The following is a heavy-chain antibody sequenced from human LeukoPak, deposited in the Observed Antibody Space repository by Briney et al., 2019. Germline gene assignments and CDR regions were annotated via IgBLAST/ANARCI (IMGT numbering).Heavy chain of an antibody. CDR1: GFTFSSYG. CDR3: AKATSWMAGTH. Sequence: GGSLRLSCAASGFTFSSYGMHWVRQAPCKGLEWVAFIRYDGSSEYYADSVKVRFTISRDNSKSTLCLQMNSLRAEDTAVYYCAKATSWMAGTHWGQGTLVTVSS. J-gene: IGHJ4*02. V-gene: IGHV3-30*02. D-gene: IGHD6-19*01. CDR2: IRYDGSSE.